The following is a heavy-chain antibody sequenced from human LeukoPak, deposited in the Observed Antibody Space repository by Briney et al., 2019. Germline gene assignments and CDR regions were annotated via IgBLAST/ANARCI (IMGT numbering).Heavy chain of an antibody. CDR1: GYSFTNYW. V-gene: IGHV5-51*01. CDR3: ARHGVVAGSYYFGMDV. CDR2: IYPGDSDT. D-gene: IGHD6-19*01. J-gene: IGHJ6*02. Sequence: GESLKISCKGSGYSFTNYWIGWVRQMPGKGLEWMEIIYPGDSDTRNSPTFQGQVTISADKSISTAYLQWSSLKASDTAIYYCARHGVVAGSYYFGMDVWGQGTTVTVSS.